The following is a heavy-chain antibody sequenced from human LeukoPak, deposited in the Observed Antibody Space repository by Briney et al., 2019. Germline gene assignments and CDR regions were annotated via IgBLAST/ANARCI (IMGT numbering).Heavy chain of an antibody. CDR3: ASLCSGGSCYRGVITSAPYFDY. CDR1: GGSFSGYY. D-gene: IGHD2-15*01. V-gene: IGHV4-34*01. Sequence: SETLSLTCAVYGGSFSGYYCSWIRQPPGKGLEWIWEINHSGSTNYNPSLTSRVTISVDTSKNQFSLKLSSVTAADTAMYYCASLCSGGSCYRGVITSAPYFDYWGQGTLVTVSS. CDR2: INHSGST. J-gene: IGHJ4*02.